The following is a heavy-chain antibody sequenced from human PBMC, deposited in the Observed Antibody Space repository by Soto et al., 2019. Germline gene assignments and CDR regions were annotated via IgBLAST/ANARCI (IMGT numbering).Heavy chain of an antibody. Sequence: GASVKVSCKASGYTFTSYGISWVRQAPGQELEWMGWISVYNGNTNYAQKLQGRVTMTTDTSTSTAYMELRSLRSDDTAVYYCARDRDCSSTSCYTDYYFDYWGQGTLVTVSS. CDR1: GYTFTSYG. CDR2: ISVYNGNT. D-gene: IGHD2-2*01. V-gene: IGHV1-18*04. CDR3: ARDRDCSSTSCYTDYYFDY. J-gene: IGHJ4*02.